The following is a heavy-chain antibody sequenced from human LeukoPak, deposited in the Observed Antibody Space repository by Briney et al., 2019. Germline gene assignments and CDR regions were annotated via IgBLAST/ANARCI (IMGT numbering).Heavy chain of an antibody. D-gene: IGHD3-22*01. V-gene: IGHV5-51*01. CDR1: GYSFTSYW. CDR3: ARRRYYYDSSGYYYDLFDY. CDR2: IYPGDSDT. Sequence: GGSLKISCKGSGYSFTSYWIGWVRQMPGKGLEWMGIIYPGDSDTRYSPSFQGQVTISADKSISTAYLQWSSLKASDTAMYYCARRRYYYDSSGYYYDLFDYWGQGTLVTVSS. J-gene: IGHJ4*02.